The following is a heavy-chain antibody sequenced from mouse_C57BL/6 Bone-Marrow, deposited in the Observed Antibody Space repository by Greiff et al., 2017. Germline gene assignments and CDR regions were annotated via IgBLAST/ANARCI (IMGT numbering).Heavy chain of an antibody. CDR1: GYTFTSYW. CDR3: ARDLTTVVAEDY. J-gene: IGHJ2*01. D-gene: IGHD1-1*01. V-gene: IGHV1-50*01. Sequence: VQLQQPGAELVKPGASVKLSCKASGYTFTSYWMQWVKQRPGQGLEWIGEIDPSDSYTNYNQKFKGKATLTVDTSSSTAYMQLSSLTSEDSAVYYCARDLTTVVAEDYWGQGTTLTGSS. CDR2: IDPSDSYT.